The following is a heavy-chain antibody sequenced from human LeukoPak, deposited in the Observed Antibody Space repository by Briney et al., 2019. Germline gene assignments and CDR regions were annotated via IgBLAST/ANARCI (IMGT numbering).Heavy chain of an antibody. CDR2: ISYDGSNK. CDR3: AKGKFTVTSEDDAFDI. Sequence: PGGSLRLSCAASGFTFSSYGMHWVRQAPGKGLEWVAVISYDGSNKYYADSVKGRFTISRDNSKNTLYLQMNSLRAEDTAVYYCAKGKFTVTSEDDAFDIWGQGTMVTVSS. D-gene: IGHD4-17*01. V-gene: IGHV3-30*18. CDR1: GFTFSSYG. J-gene: IGHJ3*02.